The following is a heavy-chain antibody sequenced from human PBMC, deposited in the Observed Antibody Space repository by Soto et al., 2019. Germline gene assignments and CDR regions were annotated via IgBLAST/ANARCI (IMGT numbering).Heavy chain of an antibody. D-gene: IGHD2-2*03. Sequence: GAPGKVSSKAPGGTFSSYASSWVGQAPGQGLGWRGGVIPVVGTADYAQKFRARVTMTADESTSTASMEPSSLRSEDTAVYYCARAMAIGSWFDPWGQGNLVPVS. J-gene: IGHJ5*01. CDR3: ARAMAIGSWFDP. CDR2: VIPVVGTA. V-gene: IGHV1-69*13. CDR1: GGTFSSYA.